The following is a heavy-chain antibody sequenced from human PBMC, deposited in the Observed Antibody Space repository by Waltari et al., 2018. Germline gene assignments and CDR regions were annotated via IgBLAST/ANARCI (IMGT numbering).Heavy chain of an antibody. CDR3: ARQNKRGGAARQDY. CDR2: IYYSGST. V-gene: IGHV4-39*01. CDR1: GGSISSSSYY. Sequence: QLQLQESGPGLVKPSATLSLTCTVSGGSISSSSYYWGWIRQPPGKGLEWIGSIYYSGSTYYNPSLKSRVTISVDTSKNQFSLKLSSVTAAETAVYYCARQNKRGGAARQDYWGQGTLVTVSS. D-gene: IGHD6-6*01. J-gene: IGHJ4*02.